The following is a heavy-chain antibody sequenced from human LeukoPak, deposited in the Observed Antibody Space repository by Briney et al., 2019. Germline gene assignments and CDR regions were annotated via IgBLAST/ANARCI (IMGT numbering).Heavy chain of an antibody. Sequence: NPSETLSLTCTVSGGSISGYYWTWIRQPPGKGLEWIGYIYYSGSTNYNPSLKSRVTISVDTSKNQFSLKLSSVTAADTAVYYCARGRGCSGGSCQGWFDPWGQGTLVTVSS. V-gene: IGHV4-59*12. CDR1: GGSISGYY. CDR2: IYYSGST. D-gene: IGHD2-15*01. CDR3: ARGRGCSGGSCQGWFDP. J-gene: IGHJ5*02.